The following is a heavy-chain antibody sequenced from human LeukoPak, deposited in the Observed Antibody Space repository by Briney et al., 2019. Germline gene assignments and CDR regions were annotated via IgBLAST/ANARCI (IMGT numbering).Heavy chain of an antibody. CDR1: EYTFTSYA. D-gene: IGHD3-3*01. V-gene: IGHV7-4-1*02. J-gene: IGHJ3*02. CDR3: ARVGFWSGYPDAFDI. CDR2: INTNTGNP. Sequence: GASVKVSCKASEYTFTSYAMNWVRQAPGQGLEWMGWINTNTGNPTYAQGFTGQFVFSLDTSVSTAYLQISSLKAEDTAVYYCARVGFWSGYPDAFDIWGQGTMVTVSS.